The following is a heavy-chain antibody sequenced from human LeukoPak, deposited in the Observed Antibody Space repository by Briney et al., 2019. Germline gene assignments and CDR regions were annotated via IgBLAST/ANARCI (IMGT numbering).Heavy chain of an antibody. V-gene: IGHV3-23*01. J-gene: IGHJ4*02. D-gene: IGHD6-19*01. CDR3: AKGSSSGWSFDY. CDR1: GFTFSSYA. Sequence: GGSLRLSCAASGFTFSSYAMSWVRQAPGKGLEWVSAISGSGGSTYYADSVKGRFTIFRDNSKNTLYLQMNSLRAEDTAVYYCAKGSSSGWSFDYWGQGTLVTVSS. CDR2: ISGSGGST.